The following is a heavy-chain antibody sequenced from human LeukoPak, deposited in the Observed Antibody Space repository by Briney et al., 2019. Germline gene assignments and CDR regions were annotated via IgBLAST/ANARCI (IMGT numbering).Heavy chain of an antibody. CDR1: GFTFSNYW. CDR2: INQDGSEI. D-gene: IGHD3-22*01. CDR3: ARDQGSMIVVRTTNCYFDF. V-gene: IGHV3-7*01. Sequence: PGGSLRPSWAASGFTFSNYWMSWVRQAPGKGLEWLANINQDGSEIYYVDSVKGRFTISRDNGKNSLYLQINSLRADDTAVYYCARDQGSMIVVRTTNCYFDFWGRGTLVTVSS. J-gene: IGHJ2*01.